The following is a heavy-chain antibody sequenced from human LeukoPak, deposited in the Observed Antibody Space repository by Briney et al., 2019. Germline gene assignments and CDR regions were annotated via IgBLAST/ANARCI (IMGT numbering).Heavy chain of an antibody. D-gene: IGHD3-22*01. V-gene: IGHV4-39*01. CDR2: IYYSGST. J-gene: IGHJ4*02. CDR3: ARQTVHYYDSSGYFDY. CDR1: GGSISSSSYY. Sequence: SETLSLTCTVSGGSISSSSYYWGWIRQPPGKGLEWIGSIYYSGSTYYNPSLKSRVTISVDTSKNQFSLKLSSVTAADTAIYYCARQTVHYYDSSGYFDYWGQGTLVTVSS.